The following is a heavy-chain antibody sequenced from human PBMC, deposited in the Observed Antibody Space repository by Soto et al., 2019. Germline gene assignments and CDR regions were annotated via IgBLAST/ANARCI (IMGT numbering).Heavy chain of an antibody. J-gene: IGHJ5*02. V-gene: IGHV4-39*01. D-gene: IGHD6-19*01. CDR1: GGSISSSSYY. Sequence: QLQLQESGPGLVKPSETLSLTCTVSGGSISSSSYYWGWIRQPPGKGLEWIGSIYYSGSTYYNPSLKCRLTISVDKSKNQFSLKLISVTAGDTAVYYCARPIDPRAVAGKINSCWFDPWGQGTLVTVSS. CDR2: IYYSGST. CDR3: ARPIDPRAVAGKINSCWFDP.